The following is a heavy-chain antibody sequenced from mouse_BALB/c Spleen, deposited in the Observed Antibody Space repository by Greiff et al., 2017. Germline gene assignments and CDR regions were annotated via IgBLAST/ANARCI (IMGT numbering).Heavy chain of an antibody. CDR3: ARDTGGSSYNYAMDY. J-gene: IGHJ4*01. Sequence: EVNVVESGGGLVKPGGSLKLSCAASGFTFSDYYMYWVRQTPEKRLEWVATISDGGSYTYYPDSVKGRFTISRDNAKNNLYLQMSSLKSEDTAMYYCARDTGGSSYNYAMDYWGQGTSVTVSS. CDR1: GFTFSDYY. CDR2: ISDGGSYT. V-gene: IGHV5-4*02. D-gene: IGHD1-1*01.